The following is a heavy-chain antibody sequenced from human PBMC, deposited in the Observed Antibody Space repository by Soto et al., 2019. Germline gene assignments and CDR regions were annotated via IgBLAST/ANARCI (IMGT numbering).Heavy chain of an antibody. Sequence: SETLSLTCTVSGGSISSGDYYWSWIRQPPGKGLEWIGYIYYSGSTYYSPSLKSRVTISVDTSKNQFSLKLSSVTAADTAVYYWARERPDGARLDPWVQGTLVT. CDR1: GGSISSGDYY. V-gene: IGHV4-30-4*01. D-gene: IGHD6-6*01. J-gene: IGHJ5*02. CDR3: ARERPDGARLDP. CDR2: IYYSGST.